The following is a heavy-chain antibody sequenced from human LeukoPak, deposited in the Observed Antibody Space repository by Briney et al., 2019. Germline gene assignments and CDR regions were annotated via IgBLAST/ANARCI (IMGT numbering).Heavy chain of an antibody. Sequence: PSETLSLTCTVSGGSISSSSYYWSWIRQPPGKGLEWIGYIYYSGSTNYNPSLKSRVTISVDTSKNQFSLKLSSVTAADTAVYYCARDLGFGELLPNYWGQGTLVTVSS. CDR1: GGSISSSSYY. D-gene: IGHD3-10*01. V-gene: IGHV4-61*01. CDR3: ARDLGFGELLPNY. J-gene: IGHJ4*02. CDR2: IYYSGST.